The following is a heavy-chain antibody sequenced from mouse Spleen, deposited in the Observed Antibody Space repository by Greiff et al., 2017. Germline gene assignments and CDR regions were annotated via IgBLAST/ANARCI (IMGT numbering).Heavy chain of an antibody. V-gene: IGHV1-15*01. CDR2: IDPETGGT. Sequence: QVQLQQPGAELVRPGASVTLSCKASGYTFTDYEMHWVKQTPVHGLEWIGAIDPETGGTAYNQKFKGKAILTADKSSSTAYMELRSLTSEDSAVYYCTRVTGTWFAYWGQGTLVTVSA. J-gene: IGHJ3*01. D-gene: IGHD4-1*01. CDR1: GYTFTDYE. CDR3: TRVTGTWFAY.